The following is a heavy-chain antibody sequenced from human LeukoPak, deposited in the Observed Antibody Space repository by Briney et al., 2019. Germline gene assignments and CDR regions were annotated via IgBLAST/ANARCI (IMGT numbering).Heavy chain of an antibody. Sequence: PGGSLRLSCAASGFTFSSYGMHWVRQAPGKGLEWVAVISYDGSNKYYADSVKGRFTISRDNSKNTLYLQINSLRAEDTAVYYCAKAYTTVTTGEYYFDYWGQGTLVTVSS. CDR2: ISYDGSNK. CDR3: AKAYTTVTTGEYYFDY. CDR1: GFTFSSYG. V-gene: IGHV3-30*18. D-gene: IGHD4-17*01. J-gene: IGHJ4*02.